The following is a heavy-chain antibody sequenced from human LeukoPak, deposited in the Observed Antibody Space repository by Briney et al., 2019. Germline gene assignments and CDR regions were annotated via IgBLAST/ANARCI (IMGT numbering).Heavy chain of an antibody. V-gene: IGHV4-59*08. CDR1: GGSISSYY. Sequence: PSETLSLTCTVSGGSISSYYWSWIRQPPGKRLEWIGYIYYSGSTNYYPSLKSRVTISVDTSKNHFSLKLSSVTAADTAVYYCARGLGGSYGAWYAFDFWGQGTMVTVSS. J-gene: IGHJ3*01. CDR2: IYYSGST. D-gene: IGHD5-18*01. CDR3: ARGLGGSYGAWYAFDF.